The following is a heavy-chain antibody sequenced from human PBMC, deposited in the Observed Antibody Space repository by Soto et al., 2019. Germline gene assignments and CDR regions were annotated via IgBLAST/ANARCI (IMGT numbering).Heavy chain of an antibody. Sequence: EVQLVESGGGLVQPGGSLRLSCAASGFTFRSYWMQWVRQAPGKGLVWVSWINSDGSSTSYADSVKGRFTISRDNAKNTLCLQMNSLCAEDTAVYYCARGGGSLNFDAWGHGPRVTVSS. D-gene: IGHD2-15*01. CDR1: GFTFRSYW. CDR2: INSDGSST. V-gene: IGHV3-74*01. CDR3: ARGGGSLNFDA. J-gene: IGHJ4*01.